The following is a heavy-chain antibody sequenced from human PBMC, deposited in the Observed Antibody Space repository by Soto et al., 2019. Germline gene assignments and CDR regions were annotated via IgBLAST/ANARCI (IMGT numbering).Heavy chain of an antibody. CDR1: GGSISSGGYY. CDR2: IYYTGNT. CDR3: ARVGISSSDAFDI. D-gene: IGHD6-6*01. Sequence: SETLSLTCTVSGGSISSGGYYWSWIRQHPEKGLEWIGYIYYTGNTYYNASLKSRVTISVDTSNNQFSLKLGSVTAAYTAVYYCARVGISSSDAFDIWGQGTTVTVSS. J-gene: IGHJ3*02. V-gene: IGHV4-31*03.